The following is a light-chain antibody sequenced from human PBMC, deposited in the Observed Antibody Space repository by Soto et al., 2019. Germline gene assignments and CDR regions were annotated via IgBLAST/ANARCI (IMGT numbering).Light chain of an antibody. CDR3: QQYYSFPPT. J-gene: IGKJ1*01. CDR1: QGISSS. V-gene: IGKV1D-8*01. Sequence: VIWMTQSPSLLSASTGDRVTISCRTSQGISSSLAWYQQKPGKAPELLIYAASTLQSGVPSRFSGSGSGTDFTLTISCLQSEDFATYYCQQYYSFPPTFGQGTKVEIK. CDR2: AAS.